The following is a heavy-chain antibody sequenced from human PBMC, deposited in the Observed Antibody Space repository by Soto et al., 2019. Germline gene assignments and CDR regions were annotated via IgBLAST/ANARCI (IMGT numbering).Heavy chain of an antibody. CDR2: ISGSGGST. D-gene: IGHD3-10*01. J-gene: IGHJ4*02. V-gene: IGHV3-23*01. CDR3: EADPRNSMVRGVVDY. Sequence: GGSLRLSCAASGFTFSSYAMSWVRQAPGKGLEWVSAISGSGGSTYYADSVKGRFTISRDNSKNTLYLQMNSLRAEDTAVYYCEADPRNSMVRGVVDYWGQGTLVTVSS. CDR1: GFTFSSYA.